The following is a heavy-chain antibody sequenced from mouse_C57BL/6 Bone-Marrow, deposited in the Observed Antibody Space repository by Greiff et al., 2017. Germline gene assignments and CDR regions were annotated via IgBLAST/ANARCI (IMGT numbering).Heavy chain of an antibody. J-gene: IGHJ4*01. CDR2: ISSGSSTI. CDR1: GFTFSDYG. D-gene: IGHD4-1*01. V-gene: IGHV5-17*01. Sequence: EVKVEASGGGLVKPGGSLKLSCAASGFTFSDYGMHWVRQAPEKGLEWVAYISSGSSTIYYADTVKGRFTISRDNAKNTLFLQMTSLRSEDTAMYYCARPVGRDAMDYWGQGTSVTVSS. CDR3: ARPVGRDAMDY.